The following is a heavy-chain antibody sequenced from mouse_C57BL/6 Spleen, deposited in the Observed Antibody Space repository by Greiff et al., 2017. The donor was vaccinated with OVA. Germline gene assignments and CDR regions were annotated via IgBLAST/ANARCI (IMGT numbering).Heavy chain of an antibody. D-gene: IGHD1-1*01. CDR1: GYAFSSSW. CDR3: ARTYYYGSSYGEYYFDY. J-gene: IGHJ2*01. CDR2: IYPGDGDT. Sequence: VQLQQSGPELVKPGASVKISCKASGYAFSSSWMNWVKQRPGKGLEWIGRIYPGDGDTNYNEKFKGKATLTADKASSTAYMQMSSLTSEDSAVYCCARTYYYGSSYGEYYFDYWGQGTTLTVSS. V-gene: IGHV1-82*01.